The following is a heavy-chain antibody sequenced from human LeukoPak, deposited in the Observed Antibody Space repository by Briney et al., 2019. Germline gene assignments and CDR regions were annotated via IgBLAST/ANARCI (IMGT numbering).Heavy chain of an antibody. D-gene: IGHD6-19*01. Sequence: GGSVRLSCAASGLIFSNYAMAWVRQTPGKGLKWVSAISGSGLRTNYADSARGRFTISRDNSKNTVDLQMDSLRAEDTAIYYCARGWMVKYYFDYWGQGTLVTVSS. V-gene: IGHV3-23*01. J-gene: IGHJ4*02. CDR1: GLIFSNYA. CDR2: ISGSGLRT. CDR3: ARGWMVKYYFDY.